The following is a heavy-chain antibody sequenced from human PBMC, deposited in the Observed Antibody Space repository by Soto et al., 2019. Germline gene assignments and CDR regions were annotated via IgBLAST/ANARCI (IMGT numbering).Heavy chain of an antibody. J-gene: IGHJ4*02. CDR3: AKSQRITIFGVVSRVDY. CDR2: ISGSGGST. CDR1: GFTFNNYA. V-gene: IGHV3-23*01. Sequence: GGSLRLSCAASGFTFNNYAMSWVRQAPGKGLEWVSAISGSGGSTNYADSVKGRFTISRDTSKNTLYLQMNSLRAEDTAVYYCAKSQRITIFGVVSRVDYWGQGTLVTVSS. D-gene: IGHD3-3*01.